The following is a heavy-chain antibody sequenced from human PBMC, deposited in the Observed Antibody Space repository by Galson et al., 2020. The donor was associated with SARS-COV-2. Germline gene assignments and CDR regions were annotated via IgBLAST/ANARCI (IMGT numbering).Heavy chain of an antibody. Sequence: SETLSLTCTVSGGSISSYYWSWIRQPAGKGLEWIGRIYTSGRTNYNPSLKSRVTMSVDTSKNQFSLKLSSVTAADTAVYYCARVSSSWYPPDAFDIWGQGTMVTVSS. J-gene: IGHJ3*02. V-gene: IGHV4-4*07. CDR2: IYTSGRT. CDR1: GGSISSYY. D-gene: IGHD6-13*01. CDR3: ARVSSSWYPPDAFDI.